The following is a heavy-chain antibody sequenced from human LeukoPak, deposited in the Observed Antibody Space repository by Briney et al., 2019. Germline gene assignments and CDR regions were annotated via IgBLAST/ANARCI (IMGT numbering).Heavy chain of an antibody. V-gene: IGHV3-33*01. CDR3: ARDRAEVGATSESYIGY. CDR2: IWYDGSNK. J-gene: IGHJ4*02. D-gene: IGHD1-26*01. Sequence: GGSLRLSCAASGFTFSSYGMHWVRQAPGKGLEWVAVIWYDGSNKYYADSVKGRFTISRDNSKNTLYLQMNSLRAEDTAVYSCARDRAEVGATSESYIGYWGQGTLVTVSS. CDR1: GFTFSSYG.